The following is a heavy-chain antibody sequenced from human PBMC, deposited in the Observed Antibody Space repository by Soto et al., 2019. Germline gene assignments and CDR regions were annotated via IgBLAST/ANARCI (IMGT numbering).Heavy chain of an antibody. J-gene: IGHJ4*02. CDR1: GFTFSDHY. V-gene: IGHV3-72*01. CDR2: TRNKANSYTT. Sequence: GGSLRLSCAASGFTFSDHYMDWVRQAPGKGLEWVGRTRNKANSYTTEYAASVKGRFTISRDDSKNSLYLQMNSLKTEDTAVDYCARVGIGYSSSYFDYWGQGTLVTVSS. CDR3: ARVGIGYSSSYFDY. D-gene: IGHD6-13*01.